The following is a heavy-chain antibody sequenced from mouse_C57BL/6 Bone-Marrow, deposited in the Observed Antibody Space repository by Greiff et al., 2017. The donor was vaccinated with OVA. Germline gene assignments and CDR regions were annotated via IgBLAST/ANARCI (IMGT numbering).Heavy chain of an antibody. CDR3: ALANWDGFAY. J-gene: IGHJ3*01. D-gene: IGHD4-1*01. V-gene: IGHV1-18*01. Sequence: VQLKQSGPELVKPGASVKIPCKASGYTFTDYNMDWVKQSHGKSLEWIGDINPNNGGTIYNQKFKGKATLTVDKSSSTAYMELRSLTSEDTAVYYCALANWDGFAYWGQGTLVTVSA. CDR2: INPNNGGT. CDR1: GYTFTDYN.